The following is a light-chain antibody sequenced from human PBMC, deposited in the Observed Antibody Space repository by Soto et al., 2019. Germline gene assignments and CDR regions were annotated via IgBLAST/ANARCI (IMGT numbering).Light chain of an antibody. Sequence: EIVMTQSPATLSVSPGERATLSCRASQSINRHLAWYRQNPGQAPRLLIYDASNRATGIPARFSGSGSGTDFTLTISSLEPEDFGVYYCQQRSNWPPVTFGGGTKVDIK. J-gene: IGKJ4*01. CDR1: QSINRH. CDR3: QQRSNWPPVT. CDR2: DAS. V-gene: IGKV3-11*01.